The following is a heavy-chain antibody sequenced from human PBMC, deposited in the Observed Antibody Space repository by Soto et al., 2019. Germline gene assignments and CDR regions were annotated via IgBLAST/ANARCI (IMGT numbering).Heavy chain of an antibody. J-gene: IGHJ5*02. CDR3: SRGWGIAAPGPNWFDP. CDR1: GYSLSGYY. V-gene: IGHV1-2*02. CDR2: INPNSGGT. Sequence: ASVKVSCKASGYSLSGYYLHWVRQAPGQGPEWMGWINPNSGGTKYVQKFQGRVTMTRDTSISTVYLELSRLRSDDTAVYYCSRGWGIAAPGPNWFDPWGQGTLVTVSS. D-gene: IGHD6-13*01.